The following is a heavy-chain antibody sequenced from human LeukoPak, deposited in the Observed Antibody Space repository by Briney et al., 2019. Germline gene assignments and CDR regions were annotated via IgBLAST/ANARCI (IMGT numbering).Heavy chain of an antibody. Sequence: GGSLRLSCAASGFTFSSYAMSWVRQAPGKGLGWVSAISGSGGSTYYADSVRGRFTISRDNTKNTLYLQMNSLRADDTAVYYCAKIAGGLTGYDAFDIWGQGTMVTVSS. J-gene: IGHJ3*02. CDR2: ISGSGGST. V-gene: IGHV3-23*01. CDR3: AKIAGGLTGYDAFDI. CDR1: GFTFSSYA. D-gene: IGHD3-9*01.